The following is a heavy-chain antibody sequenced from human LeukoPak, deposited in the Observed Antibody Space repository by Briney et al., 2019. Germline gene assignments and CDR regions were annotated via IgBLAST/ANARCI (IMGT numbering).Heavy chain of an antibody. CDR2: INPNSGGT. CDR1: GYTFTGYY. V-gene: IGHV1-2*02. Sequence: ASVKVSCKASGYTFTGYYMHWVRQAPGQGLEWMGWINPNSGGTNYAQKFQGRVTMTRDTSISTAYMELSRLRSDDTAVYYCARDKDSLNWLDPWGQGTLVTVSS. J-gene: IGHJ5*02. CDR3: ARDKDSLNWLDP.